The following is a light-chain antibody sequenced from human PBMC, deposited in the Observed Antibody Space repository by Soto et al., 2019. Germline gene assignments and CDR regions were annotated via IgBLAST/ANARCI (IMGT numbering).Light chain of an antibody. CDR1: QSISSW. CDR3: QQYNSYLWT. Sequence: DIQMTQSPSTLSASVGDRVTITCRASQSISSWLAWYQQKPGKAPNLLIYKASTLESGVPSRFSGSGSGTEFTLTISSLQPDDFATYYCQQYNSYLWTVGQGTKVEIK. J-gene: IGKJ1*01. CDR2: KAS. V-gene: IGKV1-5*03.